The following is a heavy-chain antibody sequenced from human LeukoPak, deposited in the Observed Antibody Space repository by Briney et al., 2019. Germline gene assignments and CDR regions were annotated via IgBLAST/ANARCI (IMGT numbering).Heavy chain of an antibody. D-gene: IGHD2-15*01. CDR2: ISGSGGST. CDR1: GFTFSSYA. J-gene: IGHJ6*03. CDR3: AKSGGSCSGGSCYYYYYYMDV. Sequence: GGSLRLSCAAPGFTFSSYASSWVRRAPGKGLEWVSTISGSGGSTYYADSVKGRFTISRDNSKNTLYLQMNSPRAEDTAIYYCAKSGGSCSGGSCYYYYYYMDVWDKGTTVTVSS. V-gene: IGHV3-23*01.